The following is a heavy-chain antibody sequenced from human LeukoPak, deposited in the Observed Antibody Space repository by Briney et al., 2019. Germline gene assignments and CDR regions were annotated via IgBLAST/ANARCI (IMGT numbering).Heavy chain of an antibody. D-gene: IGHD2-2*01. CDR2: IGGNGDTS. Sequence: GGSLRLSCVASGFTFYNYAMHWVRQAPGKGLEYVSAIGGNGDTSYYADSVKGRFTISRDNSKNTLYLQMNSLSAEDTAVYYCAKVETSGGANCYALDYWGQGTLVTVSS. CDR1: GFTFYNYA. V-gene: IGHV3-64*02. J-gene: IGHJ4*02. CDR3: AKVETSGGANCYALDY.